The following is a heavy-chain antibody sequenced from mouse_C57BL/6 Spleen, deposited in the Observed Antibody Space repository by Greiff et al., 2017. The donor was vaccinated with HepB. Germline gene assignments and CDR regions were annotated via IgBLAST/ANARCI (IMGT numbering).Heavy chain of an antibody. J-gene: IGHJ3*01. V-gene: IGHV14-4*01. D-gene: IGHD2-3*01. CDR2: IDPENGDT. Sequence: EVQLQQSGAELVRPGASVKLSCTASGFNIKDDYMHWVKQRPEQGLEWIGWIDPENGDTEYASKFQGKATITAGTSSNTAYLQLSSLTSEDTAVYYCTTGGYYDFAWFAYWGQGTLVTVSA. CDR3: TTGGYYDFAWFAY. CDR1: GFNIKDDY.